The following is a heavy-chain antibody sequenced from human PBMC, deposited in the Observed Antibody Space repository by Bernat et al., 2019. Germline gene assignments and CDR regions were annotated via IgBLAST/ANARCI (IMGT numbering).Heavy chain of an antibody. V-gene: IGHV3-30-3*01. CDR3: ARGGIAVAGTPFRY. Sequence: QVQLAESGGGVVQPGRSLRFSCAASGFTFSSYAMHWVRQAPGKGLEWVAVISYDGSNKYYADSVKGRFTISRDNSKNTLYLQMNSLRAEDTAVYYCARGGIAVAGTPFRYWGQGTLVTVSS. J-gene: IGHJ4*02. D-gene: IGHD6-19*01. CDR2: ISYDGSNK. CDR1: GFTFSSYA.